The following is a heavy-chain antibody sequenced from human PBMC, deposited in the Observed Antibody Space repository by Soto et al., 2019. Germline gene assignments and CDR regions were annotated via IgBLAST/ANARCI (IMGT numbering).Heavy chain of an antibody. Sequence: QVQLVQSGAEVKKPGSSVKVSCKASGGTFSSYAISWVRQAPGQGLEWMGGIIPTFGTANYAQKFQGRVTITAHEATSTAYMELSSLRSEDTAVYYCARDGPDYGDYFEYFQHWGQGTLVTVSS. CDR3: ARDGPDYGDYFEYFQH. CDR1: GGTFSSYA. D-gene: IGHD4-17*01. V-gene: IGHV1-69*12. J-gene: IGHJ1*01. CDR2: IIPTFGTA.